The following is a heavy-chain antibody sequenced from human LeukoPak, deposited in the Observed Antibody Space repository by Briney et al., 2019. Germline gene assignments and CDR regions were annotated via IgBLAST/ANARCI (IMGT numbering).Heavy chain of an antibody. CDR3: AKSPIRGNWFDP. CDR2: ISGSGGST. CDR1: GFTFSSYA. V-gene: IGHV3-23*01. D-gene: IGHD3-10*01. Sequence: GGSLRLSCAASGFTFSSYAMSWVRQAPGKGLEWVSAISGSGGSTYYADSVKGRFTISRDNSKNTLYLQMSSLRAEDTAVYYCAKSPIRGNWFDPWGQGTLVTVSS. J-gene: IGHJ5*02.